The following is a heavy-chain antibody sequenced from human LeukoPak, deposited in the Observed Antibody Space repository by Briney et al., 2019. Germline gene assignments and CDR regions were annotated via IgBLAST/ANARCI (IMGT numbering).Heavy chain of an antibody. Sequence: PGGSLRLSCATSGFTFSSYSMNWVRQAPGQGLEWVSYITSASETIYYADSVKGRFTISRDNAKNSLYLQMNSLRVEDTAVYYCARSLGAARWDWGQGTLDTVSS. V-gene: IGHV3-48*01. CDR3: ARSLGAARWD. J-gene: IGHJ4*02. D-gene: IGHD1-26*01. CDR1: GFTFSSYS. CDR2: ITSASETI.